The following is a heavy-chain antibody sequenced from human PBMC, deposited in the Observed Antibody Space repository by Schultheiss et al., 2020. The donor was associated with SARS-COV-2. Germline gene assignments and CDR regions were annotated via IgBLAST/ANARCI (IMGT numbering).Heavy chain of an antibody. V-gene: IGHV1-2*04. J-gene: IGHJ6*03. Sequence: ASVKVSCKASGYTFTGYDMHWVRQAPGQGLEWMGWINPNSGGTNYAQKFQGWVTMTRDTSISTAYMELSRLRSDDTAVYYCTRAYGSGSYYNFYYNYMDVWCKGTTVTV. CDR2: INPNSGGT. CDR3: TRAYGSGSYYNFYYNYMDV. D-gene: IGHD3-10*01. CDR1: GYTFTGYD.